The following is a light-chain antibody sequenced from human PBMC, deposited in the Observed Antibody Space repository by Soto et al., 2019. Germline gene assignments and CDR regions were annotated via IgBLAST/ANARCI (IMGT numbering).Light chain of an antibody. V-gene: IGLV2-23*03. CDR3: CSYAGSSTLEV. J-gene: IGLJ2*01. CDR1: SSDVGSYNL. CDR2: EGS. Sequence: QSALTQPASVSGSPGQSITISCTGTSSDVGSYNLVSWYQQHPGKAPKLMIYEGSKRPSGVSNRFSGSKSGNTASLTISGLQAEDEADYYCCSYAGSSTLEVFGGGTKGTVL.